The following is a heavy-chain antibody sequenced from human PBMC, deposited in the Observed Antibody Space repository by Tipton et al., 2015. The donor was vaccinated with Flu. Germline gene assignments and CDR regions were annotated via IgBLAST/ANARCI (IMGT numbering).Heavy chain of an antibody. D-gene: IGHD2-15*01. CDR1: GGSISSYY. CDR3: AEGYCSGGSCYLSY. CDR2: IYYSGST. Sequence: LRLSCTVSGGSISSYYWSWIRQPPGKGLEWIGYIYYSGSTNYNPSLKSRVTISVDTSKNQFPPKLSSVTAADTAVYYCAEGYCSGGSCYLSYWGQGTLVTVSS. J-gene: IGHJ4*02. V-gene: IGHV4-59*01.